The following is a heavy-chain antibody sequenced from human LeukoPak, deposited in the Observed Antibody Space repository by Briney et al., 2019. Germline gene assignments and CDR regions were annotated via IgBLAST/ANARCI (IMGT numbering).Heavy chain of an antibody. J-gene: IGHJ4*02. Sequence: PSETLSLTCTVSGVSISSYYWSWIRQPAGKGLEWIGRIYTSGSTNYNPSLKSRVTMSVDTSKNQFSLKLSSVTAADTAVYYCARGSGSSGYYPMYYFDYWGQGTLVTVSS. V-gene: IGHV4-4*07. CDR2: IYTSGST. CDR3: ARGSGSSGYYPMYYFDY. CDR1: GVSISSYY. D-gene: IGHD3-22*01.